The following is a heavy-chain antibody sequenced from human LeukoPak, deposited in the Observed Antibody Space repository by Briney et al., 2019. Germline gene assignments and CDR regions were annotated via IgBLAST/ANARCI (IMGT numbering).Heavy chain of an antibody. V-gene: IGHV3-72*01. CDR2: IRNKVNSYTT. Sequence: GGSLRLSCVASGFTFSDHYMDWVRQAPGKGLEWVGRIRNKVNSYTTEYAASVKGSFIISRDESKNSMFLQLNNLKIEDTAVYYCARAAIGDYVWGSYRYLLDYWGQGTLVTVSS. CDR1: GFTFSDHY. D-gene: IGHD3-16*02. J-gene: IGHJ4*02. CDR3: ARAAIGDYVWGSYRYLLDY.